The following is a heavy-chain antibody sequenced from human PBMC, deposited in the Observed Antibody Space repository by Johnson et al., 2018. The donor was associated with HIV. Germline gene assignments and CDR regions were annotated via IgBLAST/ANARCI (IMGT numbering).Heavy chain of an antibody. D-gene: IGHD1-1*01. V-gene: IGHV3-30*04. CDR2: ISYDGSNK. Sequence: QVQLVESGGGLVQPGGSLRVSCAASGFTFRSSAMHWVRQAPGKGLEWAAVISYDGSNKYYADSVKGRFTISRDSPKNSLFLQMNSLRAEDTAVYYCARGDGYRRAFDIWGQGTMVTVSS. CDR3: ARGDGYRRAFDI. J-gene: IGHJ3*02. CDR1: GFTFRSSA.